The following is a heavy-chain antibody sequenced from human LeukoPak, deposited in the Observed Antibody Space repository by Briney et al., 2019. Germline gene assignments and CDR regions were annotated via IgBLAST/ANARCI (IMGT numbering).Heavy chain of an antibody. CDR1: GFTFSNAW. J-gene: IGHJ4*02. Sequence: GGSLRLSCAASGFTFSNAWMSWVRQAPGKGVEWGGRIKSKTDGGTTDYAARGKGRFTISRDDTKNTLYLQMNSLKTEDTAVYYCTTDVDTANDYWGQGTLVTVSS. CDR2: IKSKTDGGTT. V-gene: IGHV3-15*01. D-gene: IGHD5-18*01. CDR3: TTDVDTANDY.